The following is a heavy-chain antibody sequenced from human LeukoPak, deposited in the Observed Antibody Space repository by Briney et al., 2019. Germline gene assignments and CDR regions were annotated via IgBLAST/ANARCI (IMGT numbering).Heavy chain of an antibody. V-gene: IGHV3-21*01. D-gene: IGHD2-21*01. J-gene: IGHJ6*03. Sequence: GGSLRLSCAASGFTFSSYSMNWVRQAPGKGLEWVSSISSSSSYIYYADSVKGRFTISRDNAKNSLYLQMNSLRAEDTAVYYCARRAKSSILWRDYYYMDVWGKGTTVTVSS. CDR2: ISSSSSYI. CDR1: GFTFSSYS. CDR3: ARRAKSSILWRDYYYMDV.